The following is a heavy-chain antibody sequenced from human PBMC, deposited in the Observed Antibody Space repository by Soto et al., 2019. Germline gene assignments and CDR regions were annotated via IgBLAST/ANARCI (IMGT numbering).Heavy chain of an antibody. V-gene: IGHV6-1*01. CDR3: ARDKEGRSGWRNDYYYGMDV. CDR2: TYYRSKWYN. D-gene: IGHD6-19*01. Sequence: PSQTLSLTCVISGDSVSSNSAAWNWIRQSPSRGLEWLGRTYYRSKWYNDYAVSVKSRITINPDTSKNQFSLQLNSVTPEDTAVYYCARDKEGRSGWRNDYYYGMDVWGQGTTVTVSS. CDR1: GDSVSSNSAA. J-gene: IGHJ6*02.